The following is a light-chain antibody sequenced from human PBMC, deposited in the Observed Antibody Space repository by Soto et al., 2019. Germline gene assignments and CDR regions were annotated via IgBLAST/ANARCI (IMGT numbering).Light chain of an antibody. CDR1: QSISSY. J-gene: IGKJ1*01. CDR2: AAS. Sequence: DIQMTQSPSSLSASVGDRVTITCRASQSISSYLNWYQQKPGKAPKVLIYAASSLQSGVPSRFSGSGSGTDFTLTISSLQPEDFATYYCQQSYSIPQTFGQGTKVEI. V-gene: IGKV1-39*01. CDR3: QQSYSIPQT.